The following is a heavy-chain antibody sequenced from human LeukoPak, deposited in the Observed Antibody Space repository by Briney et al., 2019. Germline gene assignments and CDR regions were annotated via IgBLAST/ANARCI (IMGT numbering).Heavy chain of an antibody. Sequence: ASVKVSCKASGYTFTSYGISWVRQAPGQGLEWMGWISAYNGNTNYAQKLQGRVTMTTDTSTSTAYMELRSLRSDDTAVYYCARDPGRGQQQLGHLDYWGQGTLVTVSS. CDR2: ISAYNGNT. J-gene: IGHJ4*02. CDR1: GYTFTSYG. V-gene: IGHV1-18*01. D-gene: IGHD6-13*01. CDR3: ARDPGRGQQQLGHLDY.